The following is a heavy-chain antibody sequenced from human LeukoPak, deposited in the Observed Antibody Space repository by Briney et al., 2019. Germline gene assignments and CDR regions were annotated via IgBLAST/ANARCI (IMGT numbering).Heavy chain of an antibody. CDR3: ARLFYNWGIDY. CDR2: IYYSGNT. V-gene: IGHV4-39*01. J-gene: IGHJ4*02. Sequence: SETLSLTCTVSGGSISSSSYYWGWIRQPPGKGLEWIGSIYYSGNTYYNPSLKSRVTISVDTSKNQFSLKLSSVTAADTAVYYCARLFYNWGIDYWGQGTLVTVSS. D-gene: IGHD1-20*01. CDR1: GGSISSSSYY.